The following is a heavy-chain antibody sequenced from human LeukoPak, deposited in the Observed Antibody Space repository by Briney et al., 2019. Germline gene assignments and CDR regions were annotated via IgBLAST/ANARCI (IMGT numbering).Heavy chain of an antibody. CDR2: TYYRSKWYN. CDR3: XRSEEDDSSGYDXGYFDY. CDR1: GDSVSSNSAA. Sequence: SQTLSLTCAISGDSVSSNSAAWNWIRQSPSRGLEWLGRTYYRSKWYNDYAISVKSRITINPDTSKNQFSLQLNSVTPEDTAVYYXXRSEEDDSSGYDXGYFDYWGQGTLVTVSS. J-gene: IGHJ4*02. D-gene: IGHD3-22*01. V-gene: IGHV6-1*01.